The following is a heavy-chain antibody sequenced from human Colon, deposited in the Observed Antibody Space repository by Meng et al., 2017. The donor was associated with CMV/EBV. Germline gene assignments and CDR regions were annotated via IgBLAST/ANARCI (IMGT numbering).Heavy chain of an antibody. J-gene: IGHJ4*02. CDR3: AHRPYGSGSYFFDY. D-gene: IGHD3-10*01. V-gene: IGHV2-5*02. Sequence: QITLKGVGPNPLKPPQTPPPTCPFSWFSLSTIGMGWGWVRQPPGKALEWLGVIYWDDDKRYSPSLKSRLTITKDTSKNQVVLTMTNLDPLDTATYYCAHRPYGSGSYFFDYWGQGTLVTVSS. CDR1: WFSLSTIGMG. CDR2: IYWDDDK.